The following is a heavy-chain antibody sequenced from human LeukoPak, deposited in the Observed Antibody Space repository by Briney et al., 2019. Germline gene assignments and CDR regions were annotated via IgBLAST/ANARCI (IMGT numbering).Heavy chain of an antibody. J-gene: IGHJ6*02. CDR3: ARVRAGYCTSTSCYTGMDV. CDR1: GFTFSSYG. D-gene: IGHD2-2*01. CDR2: ISYDGSNE. V-gene: IGHV3-30*03. Sequence: GGSLRLSCAASGFTFSSYGMHWVRQAPGKGLEWVALISYDGSNEYYADSVRGRFTISRDNSKFTLYMQMNSLRAEDTAVYYCARVRAGYCTSTSCYTGMDVWGQGATVTVSS.